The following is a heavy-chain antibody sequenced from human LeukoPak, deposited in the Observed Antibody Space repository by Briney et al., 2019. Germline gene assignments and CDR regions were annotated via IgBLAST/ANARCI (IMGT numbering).Heavy chain of an antibody. CDR2: ISCNSGSI. J-gene: IGHJ4*02. CDR3: ALGAVAGLRHFDY. Sequence: GRSLRLSCAASVFTFDDYAMHWVRQAPGKGLERVSGISCNSGSIGYADSVKGRFTISSDNAKNSLYLPMNSLRAEDTALYYCALGAVAGLRHFDYWGQGTLVTVSS. V-gene: IGHV3-9*01. CDR1: VFTFDDYA. D-gene: IGHD6-19*01.